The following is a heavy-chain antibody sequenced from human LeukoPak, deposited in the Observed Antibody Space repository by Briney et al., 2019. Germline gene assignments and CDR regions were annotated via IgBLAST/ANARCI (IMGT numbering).Heavy chain of an antibody. CDR2: INPNSGGT. CDR3: ARDRVPAAIAGSDAFDI. D-gene: IGHD2-2*01. J-gene: IGHJ3*02. V-gene: IGHV1-2*02. CDR1: GGTFSSYA. Sequence: ASVKVSCKASGGTFSSYAISWVRQAPGQGLEWMGWINPNSGGTNYAQKFQGRVTMTRDTSISTAYMELSRLRSDDTAVYYCARDRVPAAIAGSDAFDIWGQGTMVTVSS.